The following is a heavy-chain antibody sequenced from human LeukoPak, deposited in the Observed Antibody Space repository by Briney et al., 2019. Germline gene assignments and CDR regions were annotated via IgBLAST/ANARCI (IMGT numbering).Heavy chain of an antibody. J-gene: IGHJ4*02. CDR1: GFAFSSYP. V-gene: IGHV3-23*01. CDR2: ISGSGAST. Sequence: PGGSLRLSCAASGFAFSSYPMSWVRRAPGKGLEWVSAISGSGASTYFADSVKGRFTISRGNSKNTLYLQMNSLRAEDTAVYYCAKGNYHDSSGYLYYFDYWGQGTLVTVSS. D-gene: IGHD3-22*01. CDR3: AKGNYHDSSGYLYYFDY.